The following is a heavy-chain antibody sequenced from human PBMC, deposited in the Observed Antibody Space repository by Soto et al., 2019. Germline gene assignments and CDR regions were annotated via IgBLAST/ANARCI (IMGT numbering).Heavy chain of an antibody. V-gene: IGHV4-30-4*01. J-gene: IGHJ5*02. CDR1: GYSMGSGDYY. Sequence: QVQLQESGPGLVKPSQPLSLTCTVSGYSMGSGDYYWTWIRQPPGKGLEWIGYIYYIGTTFYNPSLESRVNISIDTSTNHFSLRLTSVTAADTAVYYCSRGSTYYGFLTWGQGTLVTVSS. CDR3: SRGSTYYGFLT. CDR2: IYYIGTT. D-gene: IGHD3-10*01.